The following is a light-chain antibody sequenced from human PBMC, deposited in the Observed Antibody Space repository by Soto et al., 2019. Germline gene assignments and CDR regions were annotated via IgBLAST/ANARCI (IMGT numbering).Light chain of an antibody. Sequence: QSALPQPASVSGSLGQSITISCTGTTSDVGGYNYVSWYQQHPGKAPILMIYEVTNRPSGVSNRFSGSKSGNTASLTISGLQVEDEAEYFCGSYTGSITYVFGTGTKLTVL. J-gene: IGLJ1*01. CDR1: TSDVGGYNY. V-gene: IGLV2-14*01. CDR2: EVT. CDR3: GSYTGSITYV.